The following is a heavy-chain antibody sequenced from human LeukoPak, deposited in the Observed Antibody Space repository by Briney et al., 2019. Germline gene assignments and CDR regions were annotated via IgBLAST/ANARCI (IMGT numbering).Heavy chain of an antibody. J-gene: IGHJ3*02. CDR2: IYSGGST. CDR3: AGTYYVSGRAAFDI. Sequence: GGSLRLSCAASGFTVSSNYMSWVRQAPGKGLEWVSIIYSGGSTLYADSVKGRFIISRDNSRNTLYLQMDSLRAEDTAVYYCAGTYYVSGRAAFDIWGEGTTVVVSS. CDR1: GFTVSSNY. D-gene: IGHD3-10*01. V-gene: IGHV3-53*01.